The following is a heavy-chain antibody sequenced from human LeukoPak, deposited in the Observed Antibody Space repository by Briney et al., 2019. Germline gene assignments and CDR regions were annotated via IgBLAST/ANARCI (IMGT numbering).Heavy chain of an antibody. V-gene: IGHV5-51*01. CDR2: IYPGDSDT. CDR3: ARAYSSAWYLDH. CDR1: GYRFTSYW. J-gene: IGHJ4*02. Sequence: GGSLQISCKGSGYRFTSYWIGWGRPVPGKGLEGMGIIYPGDSDTRYSPSFQGQVTISADKSISTAYLQWSSLKASDTAIYYCARAYSSAWYLDHWGRGTRVTVSS. D-gene: IGHD6-13*01.